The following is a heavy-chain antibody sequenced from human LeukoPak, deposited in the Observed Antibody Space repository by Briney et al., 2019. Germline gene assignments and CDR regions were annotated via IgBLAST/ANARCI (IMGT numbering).Heavy chain of an antibody. Sequence: PGGSLRLSCAASGFIFSSFAMSWVRQVPGKGLEWVSAISGSGGSPYYTDSVKGRFTISRDNSKNTLYLQMNSLRAEDTAVYYCAREATGTLYYWGQGSLVTVSS. CDR2: ISGSGGSP. D-gene: IGHD1-1*01. CDR3: AREATGTLYY. V-gene: IGHV3-23*01. J-gene: IGHJ4*02. CDR1: GFIFSSFA.